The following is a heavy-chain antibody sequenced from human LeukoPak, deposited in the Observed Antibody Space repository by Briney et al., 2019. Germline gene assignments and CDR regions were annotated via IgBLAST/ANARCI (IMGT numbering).Heavy chain of an antibody. CDR2: IYYSGST. D-gene: IGHD1-7*01. V-gene: IGHV4-39*01. CDR1: GGSISSSSYY. CDR3: ARATGTKVPPGY. J-gene: IGHJ4*02. Sequence: SETLSLTCTVSGGSISSSSYYWGWIRQPPGKGLEWIGSIYYSGSTYYNPSLKSRVTISVDTSKNQFSLKLSSVTAADAAVYYCARATGTKVPPGYWGQGTLVTVSS.